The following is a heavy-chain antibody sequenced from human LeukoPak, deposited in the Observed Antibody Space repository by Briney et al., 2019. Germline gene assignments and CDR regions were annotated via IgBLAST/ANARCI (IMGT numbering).Heavy chain of an antibody. V-gene: IGHV4-59*01. Sequence: SETLSLTCTVSGGSISSYYWSWIRQPPGKGLEWIGYNSYSGNTNYNPSLKSRVTISVDASKNHFSLNLSSVTAADTAVYYCARVGSGSFDYWGQGTLVTVSS. J-gene: IGHJ4*02. CDR1: GGSISSYY. D-gene: IGHD1-26*01. CDR2: NSYSGNT. CDR3: ARVGSGSFDY.